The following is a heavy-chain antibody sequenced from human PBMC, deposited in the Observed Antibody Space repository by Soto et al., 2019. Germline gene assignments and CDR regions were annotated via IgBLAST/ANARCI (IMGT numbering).Heavy chain of an antibody. Sequence: QFHLVQSGAEVKKPGASVKVSCQGSGYAFTTYGITWVRQAPGQGLEWMGGISAHNGNTNYAQKLPGRVTGTRDTSTSTAYMELRSLRYDDTAVYYCARGRYGDYWGQGALVTVSS. CDR3: ARGRYGDY. J-gene: IGHJ4*02. V-gene: IGHV1-18*01. CDR1: GYAFTTYG. CDR2: ISAHNGNT. D-gene: IGHD1-1*01.